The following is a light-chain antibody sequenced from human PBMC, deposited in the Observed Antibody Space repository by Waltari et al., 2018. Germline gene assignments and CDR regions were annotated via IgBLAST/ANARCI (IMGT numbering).Light chain of an antibody. CDR2: EVN. J-gene: IGLJ3*02. CDR1: SSDIGSYNI. V-gene: IGLV2-23*02. Sequence: QSALTQPASVSGSPGQSITISCTGTSSDIGSYNIVSWYQQHPGRAPTLMFYEVNKRPSGVSNRFSGSKSGNTASLTVSGLQAEDEADYYCCSHAGGTTLVFGGGTKLTVL. CDR3: CSHAGGTTLV.